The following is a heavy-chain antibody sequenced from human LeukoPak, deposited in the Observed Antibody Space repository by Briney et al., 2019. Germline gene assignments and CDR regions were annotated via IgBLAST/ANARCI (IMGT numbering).Heavy chain of an antibody. V-gene: IGHV4-34*01. CDR2: INHSGST. CDR3: ARGDYFDY. CDR1: GGSFSGYY. Sequence: SETLSLTCTVSGGSFSGYYWSWIRQPPGKGLEWIGEINHSGSTNYNPSLKSRVTISVDTSKNQFSLKLSSVTAADTAVYYCARGDYFDYWGQGTLVTVSS. J-gene: IGHJ4*02.